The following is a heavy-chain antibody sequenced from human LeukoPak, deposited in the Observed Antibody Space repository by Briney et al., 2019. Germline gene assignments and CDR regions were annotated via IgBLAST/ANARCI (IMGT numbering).Heavy chain of an antibody. V-gene: IGHV4-38-2*01. Sequence: PSETLSLTCAVSGYSISSGYYWGWIRQPPGKGLEWIGSIYHSGSTYYNPSLKSRVTISVDTSKNQFSLKLSSVTAADTAVYYCATIAVAVHFDYWGQGILVTVSS. J-gene: IGHJ4*02. CDR2: IYHSGST. CDR3: ATIAVAVHFDY. D-gene: IGHD6-19*01. CDR1: GYSISSGYY.